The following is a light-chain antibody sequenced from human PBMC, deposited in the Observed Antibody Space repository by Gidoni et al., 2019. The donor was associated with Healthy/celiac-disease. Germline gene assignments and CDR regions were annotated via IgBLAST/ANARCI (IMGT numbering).Light chain of an antibody. CDR2: AAS. Sequence: DIQMTQSPSSLSASVGDRVTITGRASQSISSYLNWYQQKPGKAPKLLIYAASSLPSGVPSRFSGSGSGTDFTLTISSLQPEDFATYYCQQSYSTPITFGQGTRLEIK. V-gene: IGKV1-39*01. CDR3: QQSYSTPIT. CDR1: QSISSY. J-gene: IGKJ5*01.